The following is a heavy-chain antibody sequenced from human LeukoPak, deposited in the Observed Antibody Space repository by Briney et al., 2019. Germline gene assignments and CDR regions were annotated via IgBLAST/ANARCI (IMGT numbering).Heavy chain of an antibody. CDR3: ARGDSSSPCYIDY. CDR2: IYSGGST. D-gene: IGHD6-6*01. Sequence: GGSLRLSCAASGFTVSSNYMSWVRQAPGKGLEWVSVIYSGGSTYYADSVKGRFTISRDNSKNTLYLQMNSLRAEGTAVYYCARGDSSSPCYIDYWGQGILVTVSS. CDR1: GFTVSSNY. J-gene: IGHJ4*02. V-gene: IGHV3-53*01.